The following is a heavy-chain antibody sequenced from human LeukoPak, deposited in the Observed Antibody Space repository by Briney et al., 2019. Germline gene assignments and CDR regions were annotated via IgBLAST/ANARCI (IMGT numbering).Heavy chain of an antibody. D-gene: IGHD3-22*01. CDR3: ARTRSGSLDY. V-gene: IGHV3-23*01. CDR2: ISGSGGST. CDR1: GFTFSSYA. Sequence: PGGSLRLSCAASGFTFSSYAMSWVRQAPGKGLEWVSAISGSGGSTYYADSVKGRFTISRDNSKNTLYLQMNSLRAGDTAVYYCARTRSGSLDYWGQGTLVTVSS. J-gene: IGHJ4*02.